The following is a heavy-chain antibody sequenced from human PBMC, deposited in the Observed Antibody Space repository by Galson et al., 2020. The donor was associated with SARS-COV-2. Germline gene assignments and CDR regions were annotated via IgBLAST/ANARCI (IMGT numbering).Heavy chain of an antibody. CDR3: TRGGVGAAFDY. D-gene: IGHD1-26*01. CDR2: IRPKTYGGTA. Sequence: GGSLRLSCTASGFTFGDYAMSWVRQAPGKGLEWVGFIRPKTYGGTAQNAASVEGRFTISRDDSKSIAYLQMNSLKIEDTAVYYCTRGGVGAAFDYWGQGTLVTVSS. CDR1: GFTFGDYA. J-gene: IGHJ4*02. V-gene: IGHV3-49*04.